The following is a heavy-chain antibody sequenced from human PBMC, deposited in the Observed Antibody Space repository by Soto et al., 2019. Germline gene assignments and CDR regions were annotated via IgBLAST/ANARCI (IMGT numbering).Heavy chain of an antibody. D-gene: IGHD3-10*01. CDR2: INSGGGTT. CDR1: GFTFSSYW. Sequence: GGSLRLSCAASGFTFSSYWMHWFRQAPGKGLVWVARINSGGGTTTYAGSVKGRFTISRDNAKNTLYLQMNGLRAEDTAIYYCARWFTYGNFDYFDYWGQGAEVTVSS. CDR3: ARWFTYGNFDYFDY. V-gene: IGHV3-74*01. J-gene: IGHJ4*02.